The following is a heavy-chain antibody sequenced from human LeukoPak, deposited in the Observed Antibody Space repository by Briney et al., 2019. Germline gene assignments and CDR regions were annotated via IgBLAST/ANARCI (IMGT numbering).Heavy chain of an antibody. D-gene: IGHD3-10*01. Sequence: PSETLSLTCTVSGGSISSSSYYWGWIRQPPGKGLEWIGSIYYSGSTYYNPSLKSRVTISVDTSKNQFSLKLSSVTAADTAVYYCARAPWVPNYYGSGSRRWFDPWGQGTLVTVSS. J-gene: IGHJ5*02. V-gene: IGHV4-39*07. CDR2: IYYSGST. CDR1: GGSISSSSYY. CDR3: ARAPWVPNYYGSGSRRWFDP.